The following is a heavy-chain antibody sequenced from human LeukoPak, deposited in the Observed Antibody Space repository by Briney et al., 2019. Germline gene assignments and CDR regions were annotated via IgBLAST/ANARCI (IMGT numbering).Heavy chain of an antibody. Sequence: PGGSLRLSCAASRFTFSDSWMTWVRQAPGKGLEWVANINQDASDRYYVDSVKGRFTISRDNSKNSLYLQMNSLRAEDTAVYYCARGHYGMDVWGKGTSVTVSS. V-gene: IGHV3-7*03. CDR2: INQDASDR. CDR1: RFTFSDSW. CDR3: ARGHYGMDV. J-gene: IGHJ6*04.